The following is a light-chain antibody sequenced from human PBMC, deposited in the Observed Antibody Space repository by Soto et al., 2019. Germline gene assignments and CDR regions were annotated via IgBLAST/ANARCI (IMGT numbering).Light chain of an antibody. CDR2: DVT. CDR1: SSDVGAYNY. CDR3: TSYTSGSTYV. V-gene: IGLV2-14*01. Sequence: QSALTHPASVSGSPGQSITISCTGTSSDVGAYNYVSWYQQHAGKAPRLMIYDVTSRPSGVSNRFSGSKSGNTASLTISGLQAEDEADYYCTSYTSGSTYVFGTGTKVTVL. J-gene: IGLJ1*01.